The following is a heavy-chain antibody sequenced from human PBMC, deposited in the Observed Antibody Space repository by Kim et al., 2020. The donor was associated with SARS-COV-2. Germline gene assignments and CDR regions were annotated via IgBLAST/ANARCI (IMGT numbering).Heavy chain of an antibody. CDR3: ARSRAGFDY. J-gene: IGHJ4*02. D-gene: IGHD6-25*01. V-gene: IGHV1-3*01. Sequence: KFQGRVTITRDTSASTAYMELSSLRSEDTAVYYCARSRAGFDYWGQGTLVTVSS.